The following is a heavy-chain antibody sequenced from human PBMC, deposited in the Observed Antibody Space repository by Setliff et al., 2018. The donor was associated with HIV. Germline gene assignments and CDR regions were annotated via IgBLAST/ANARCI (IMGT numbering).Heavy chain of an antibody. CDR3: VRHGGEVRLWSGRGNWFDP. Sequence: SETLSLTCAVSSYSISSAYYWGWIRQPPGKGLEWIGSIYHSGSTHYNPSLKSRLSMSADMSKKYFFLRLNSVTAADTAVYHCVRHGGEVRLWSGRGNWFDPWGRGILVTVSS. CDR2: IYHSGST. V-gene: IGHV4-38-2*01. D-gene: IGHD2-15*01. CDR1: SYSISSAYY. J-gene: IGHJ5*02.